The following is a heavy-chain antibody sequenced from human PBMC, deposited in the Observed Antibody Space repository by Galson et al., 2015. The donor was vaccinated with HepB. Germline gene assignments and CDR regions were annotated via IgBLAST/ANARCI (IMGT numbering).Heavy chain of an antibody. CDR2: IYSGGST. CDR1: GFTVSGNY. V-gene: IGHV3-66*01. CDR3: ARAILSLRIAVAGPVYGMDV. D-gene: IGHD6-19*01. J-gene: IGHJ6*02. Sequence: LRLSCAASGFTVSGNYMSWVRQAPGKGLEWVSVIYSGGSTYYADSVKGRFTIYRDKSKNTLYLQMNSLRAEDTAVYYCARAILSLRIAVAGPVYGMDVWGQGTTVTVSS.